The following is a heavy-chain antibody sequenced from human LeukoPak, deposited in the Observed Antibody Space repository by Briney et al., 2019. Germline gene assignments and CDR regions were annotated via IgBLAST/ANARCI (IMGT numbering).Heavy chain of an antibody. CDR3: AKCASSSWYRSYFDY. CDR2: ISGSGGST. J-gene: IGHJ4*02. CDR1: GFTFSSYA. D-gene: IGHD6-13*01. V-gene: IGHV3-23*01. Sequence: GGSLRLSCAASGFTFSSYAMSWVRQAPGKGLEWVSAISGSGGSTYYADSVKGRFTISRDNSKNTLYLQMNSLRAEDTAVYYCAKCASSSWYRSYFDYWDQGTLVTVSS.